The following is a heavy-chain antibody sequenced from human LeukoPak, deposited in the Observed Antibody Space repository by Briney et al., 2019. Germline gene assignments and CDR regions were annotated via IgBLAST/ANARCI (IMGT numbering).Heavy chain of an antibody. CDR3: ASVAKARYFDWLWDY. J-gene: IGHJ4*02. CDR1: GFTFSIYW. V-gene: IGHV3-7*01. D-gene: IGHD3-9*01. Sequence: GGSLRLSCAASGFTFSIYWMSWVRQAPGKGLERVANIKQDGSEKYYVGSVKGRFTISRDNAKNSLYLQMNSLRAKDTAVYYCASVAKARYFDWLWDYWGRGTLITVSS. CDR2: IKQDGSEK.